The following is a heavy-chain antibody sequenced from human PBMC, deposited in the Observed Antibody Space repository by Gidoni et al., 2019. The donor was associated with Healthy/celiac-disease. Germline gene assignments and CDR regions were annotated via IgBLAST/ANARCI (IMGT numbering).Heavy chain of an antibody. V-gene: IGHV3-53*01. J-gene: IGHJ4*02. CDR1: GFPVSSNY. Sequence: EVQLVESGGGLIQPGGSLRLSCAASGFPVSSNYMSWVRQAPGKGLEWVSVIYSGGSTYYADSVKGRFTISRDNSKNTLYLQMNSLRAEDTAVYYCARDLYYYDSSRQFDYWGQGTLVTVSS. D-gene: IGHD3-22*01. CDR3: ARDLYYYDSSRQFDY. CDR2: IYSGGST.